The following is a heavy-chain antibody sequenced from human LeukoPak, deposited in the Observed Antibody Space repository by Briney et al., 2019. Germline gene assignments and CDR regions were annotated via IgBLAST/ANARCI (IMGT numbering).Heavy chain of an antibody. CDR1: GYSFTSYY. J-gene: IGHJ5*02. CDR3: ARGHDNWFDP. V-gene: IGHV1-2*06. CDR2: INPNNGVT. Sequence: VASLKVSCKASGYSFTSYYLHWVRQAPGQGLEWMGRINPNNGVTTYAQKFQDRVTMTRDTSISTAYMELSRLTSDDSAVYYCARGHDNWFDPWGQGTLVIVSS.